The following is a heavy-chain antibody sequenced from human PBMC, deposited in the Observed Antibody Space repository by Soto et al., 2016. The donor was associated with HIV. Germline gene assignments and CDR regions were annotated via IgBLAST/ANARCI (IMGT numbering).Heavy chain of an antibody. V-gene: IGHV3-23*01. J-gene: IGHJ5*02. D-gene: IGHD4-17*01. CDR1: GFTFSSYD. CDR3: TKHARAVTRDWFDP. CDR2: ISGSGGTT. Sequence: EVQLLESGGGLVQPGGSLRLSCAASGFTFSSYDMSWVRQAPGKGLEWVSCISGSGGTTYYADSVKARFTISRDNSKNTLYLQMNNLRAEDTAIYFCTKHARAVTRDWFDPWGQGNPGHRLL.